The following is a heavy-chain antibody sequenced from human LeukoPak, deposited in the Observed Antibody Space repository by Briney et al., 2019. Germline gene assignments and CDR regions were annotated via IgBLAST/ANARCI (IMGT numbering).Heavy chain of an antibody. CDR1: GGSISSYY. J-gene: IGHJ4*02. CDR2: IYYSGST. D-gene: IGHD2-2*01. Sequence: PSETLSLTCTVSGGSISSYYWSWIRQPPGKGLEWIGYIYYSGSTNYNPSLKSRVTISVDTSKNQFSLKLSSVTAADTAVYYCARMDCSSTSCSTDYWGQGTLVTVSS. CDR3: ARMDCSSTSCSTDY. V-gene: IGHV4-59*01.